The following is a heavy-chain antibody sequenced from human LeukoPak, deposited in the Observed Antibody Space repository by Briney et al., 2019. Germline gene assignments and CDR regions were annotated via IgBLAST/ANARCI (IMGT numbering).Heavy chain of an antibody. J-gene: IGHJ3*02. CDR2: IIPIFGTA. V-gene: IGHV1-69*13. D-gene: IGHD3-3*01. CDR1: GGTFSSYA. CDR3: ARGVRLRFLEWLLEDAFGI. Sequence: GASVKVSCKASGGTFSSYAISWVRQAPGQGLEWMGGIIPIFGTANYAQKFQGRVTITADESTSTAYMELSSLRSEDTAVYYCARGVRLRFLEWLLEDAFGIWGQGTMVTVSS.